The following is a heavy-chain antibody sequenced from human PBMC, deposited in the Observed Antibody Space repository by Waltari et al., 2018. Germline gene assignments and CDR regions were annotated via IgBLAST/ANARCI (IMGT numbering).Heavy chain of an antibody. V-gene: IGHV4-4*07. CDR3: AGAWYYDSSGYYYFDY. Sequence: QVQLQESGPGLVKPSETLSLTCTVSGGSISSYSWSWIRQPAGKGLEWIGRIYTSGSTNYNPSLKSRITMSVDTSKNQFSLKLSSVTAADTAVYYCAGAWYYDSSGYYYFDYWGQGTLVTVSS. J-gene: IGHJ4*02. CDR2: IYTSGST. CDR1: GGSISSYS. D-gene: IGHD3-22*01.